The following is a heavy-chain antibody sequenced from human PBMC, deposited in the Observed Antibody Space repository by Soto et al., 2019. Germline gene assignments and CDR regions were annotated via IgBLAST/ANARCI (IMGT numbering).Heavy chain of an antibody. CDR2: IRSSGGDI. V-gene: IGHV3-48*02. CDR3: ARDFKDGMAFAKFDY. D-gene: IGHD2-21*01. CDR1: GFTFSTHY. Sequence: EVQLLESGGGLVQPGGSLRLSCAASGFTFSTHYMNWVRQAPGKGLEWVSSIRSSGGDIHYTDSVKGRFTISRDNAKNSLYLQMNSLRDEDTAVYYCARDFKDGMAFAKFDYWGQGALVTVSS. J-gene: IGHJ4*02.